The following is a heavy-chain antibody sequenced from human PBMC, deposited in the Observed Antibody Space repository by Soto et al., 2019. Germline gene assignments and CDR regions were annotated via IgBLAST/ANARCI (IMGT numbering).Heavy chain of an antibody. Sequence: QVQLVQSGAEVKKPGASVKVSCKASGYTFTTYGITWVRQAPGQGLEWMGWISAYSGNTNYAQKHQGTLTVTTDTSTNTAYMDLRILRSDDTAVYYCARVVKAGDYGDYGRYYFDYWGHGTLVTVSS. CDR2: ISAYSGNT. CDR3: ARVVKAGDYGDYGRYYFDY. D-gene: IGHD4-17*01. J-gene: IGHJ4*01. CDR1: GYTFTTYG. V-gene: IGHV1-18*04.